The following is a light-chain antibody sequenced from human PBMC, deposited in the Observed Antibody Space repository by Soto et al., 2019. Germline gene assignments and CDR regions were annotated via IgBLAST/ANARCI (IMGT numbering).Light chain of an antibody. CDR2: AAS. V-gene: IGKV1-17*01. CDR1: QGVGNN. CDR3: LQLNSYPWT. Sequence: IQMTQSPSSLSASVGDRVTISCRASQGVGNNLVWYQQKPGKAPTRLIYAASNLQSGVPARFSGSGSGTEFTLTISSLQPDDFATYHCLQLNSYPWTFGQGTKVEIK. J-gene: IGKJ1*01.